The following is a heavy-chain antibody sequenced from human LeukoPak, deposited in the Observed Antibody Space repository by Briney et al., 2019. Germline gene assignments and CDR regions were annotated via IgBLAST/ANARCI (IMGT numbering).Heavy chain of an antibody. Sequence: ASVKVSCKASGYTFSSYDINWVRQATGQGLEWMGYNSHSGNTGYGQKFQGRVTMTRDTSVSTAYMELSSLRSEDTAVYYCAGCIEGRNWFDPWGQGTLVTVSS. D-gene: IGHD1-26*01. CDR3: AGCIEGRNWFDP. CDR1: GYTFSSYD. CDR2: NSHSGNT. J-gene: IGHJ5*02. V-gene: IGHV1-8*01.